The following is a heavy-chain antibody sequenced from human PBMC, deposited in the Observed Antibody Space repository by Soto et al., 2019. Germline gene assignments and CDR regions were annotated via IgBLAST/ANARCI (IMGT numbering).Heavy chain of an antibody. D-gene: IGHD2-2*03. CDR1: GFTFSSYA. V-gene: IGHV3-49*04. Sequence: PGGSLRLSCAASGFTFSSYAMSWVRQAPGKGLEWVGFIRNTPYGGTTDYAASVRGRFTISRDDSESIAYLQMNSLKTEDSGVYYCSRGSFGYYGPWGPGTLVTVSS. J-gene: IGHJ5*02. CDR2: IRNTPYGGTT. CDR3: SRGSFGYYGP.